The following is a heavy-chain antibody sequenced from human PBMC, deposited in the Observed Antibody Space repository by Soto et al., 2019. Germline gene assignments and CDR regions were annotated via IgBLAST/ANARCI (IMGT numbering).Heavy chain of an antibody. V-gene: IGHV3-33*01. Sequence: PGGSLRLSCAASGFTFSSYGMHWVRQAPGKGLEWVAVIWYDGSNKYYADSVKGRFTISRDNSKNTLYLQMNSLRAEDTAVYYCARNCISEARGPILEYYYYYYMDVWGKGTTVTVSS. CDR2: IWYDGSNK. CDR3: ARNCISEARGPILEYYYYYYMDV. CDR1: GFTFSSYG. J-gene: IGHJ6*03. D-gene: IGHD3-3*02.